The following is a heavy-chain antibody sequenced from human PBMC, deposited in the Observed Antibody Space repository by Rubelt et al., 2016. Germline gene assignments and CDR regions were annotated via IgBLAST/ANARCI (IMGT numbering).Heavy chain of an antibody. J-gene: IGHJ4*02. Sequence: GLEWICRIYYTGGTDYNPSLKSRVTISVDTSKNQFSLKLSSVTAADTAVYSCARHYCSSGSCYSFDYWGQGTLVTVSS. CDR2: IYYTGGT. CDR3: ARHYCSSGSCYSFDY. V-gene: IGHV4-59*08. D-gene: IGHD2-15*01.